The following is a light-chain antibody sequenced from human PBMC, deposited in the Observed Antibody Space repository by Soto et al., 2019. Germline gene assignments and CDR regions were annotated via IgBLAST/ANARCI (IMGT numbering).Light chain of an antibody. V-gene: IGKV3-20*01. CDR3: QQFGLSPT. J-gene: IGKJ4*01. Sequence: EIVLTQSPGTLSLSPGERATLYCGASQSISSTFLAWYRQRPGQAPRLLIYGASSRATGIPDRFSGSGSGTDFTLTISRLEPEDFAVYYCQQFGLSPTFGGGTKVEIK. CDR1: QSISSTF. CDR2: GAS.